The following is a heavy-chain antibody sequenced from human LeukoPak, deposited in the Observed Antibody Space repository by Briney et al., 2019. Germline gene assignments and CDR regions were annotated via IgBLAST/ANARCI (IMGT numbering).Heavy chain of an antibody. CDR1: GGTLSSNA. J-gene: IGHJ4*02. Sequence: ASVKVSCKASGGTLSSNAISWVRQAPGQGLEWMGGIIPIFGTANYAQKFQGRVTITTDESTSTAYMELSSLRSEDTAVYYCARGGPVSSSGGDYWGQGTLVTVSS. CDR2: IIPIFGTA. CDR3: ARGGPVSSSGGDY. V-gene: IGHV1-69*05. D-gene: IGHD6-6*01.